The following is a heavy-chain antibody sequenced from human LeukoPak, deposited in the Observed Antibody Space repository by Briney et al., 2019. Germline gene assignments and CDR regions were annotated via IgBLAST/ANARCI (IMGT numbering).Heavy chain of an antibody. CDR3: ARESPNSGSYPFDY. CDR2: FSYSGSA. J-gene: IGHJ4*02. CDR1: GASITSYY. Sequence: SETLSLTCTVSGASITSYYWSWIRQPPGKGLEWIGFFSYSGSANYNPSLKSRVTISVDTSKNQFSLKLSSVTAADTAVYYCARESPNSGSYPFDYWGQGTLVTVSS. V-gene: IGHV4-4*08. D-gene: IGHD1-26*01.